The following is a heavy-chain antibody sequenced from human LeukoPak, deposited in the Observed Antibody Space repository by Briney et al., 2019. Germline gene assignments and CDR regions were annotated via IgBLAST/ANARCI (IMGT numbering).Heavy chain of an antibody. CDR2: IIPIFGIA. CDR1: GGTFSSYA. D-gene: IGHD2-2*01. V-gene: IGHV1-69*04. Sequence: ASVKVSCKASGGTFSSYAISWVRQAPGQGLEWMGRIIPIFGIANYAQKFQGRVTITADKSTSTAYMELSSLRSEDTAVYYCATTLGYCSSTSCYENNWFDPLGPGNPGHRLL. CDR3: ATTLGYCSSTSCYENNWFDP. J-gene: IGHJ5*02.